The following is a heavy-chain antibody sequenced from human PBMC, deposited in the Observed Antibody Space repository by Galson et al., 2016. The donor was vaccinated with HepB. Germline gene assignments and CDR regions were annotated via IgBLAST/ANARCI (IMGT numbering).Heavy chain of an antibody. CDR2: IRDSGDFP. V-gene: IGHV3-11*01. CDR3: ARDSISGFRESGGTDV. D-gene: IGHD3-10*01. CDR1: GFIFNDYH. Sequence: SLRLSCAASGFIFNDYHMAWIRQAPGRGPEWVSQIRDSGDFPYYADSVRGRFTISRDNAKNLIFLQMTSLRGEDTAIYYCARDSISGFRESGGTDVWARGTTVIVS. J-gene: IGHJ6*03.